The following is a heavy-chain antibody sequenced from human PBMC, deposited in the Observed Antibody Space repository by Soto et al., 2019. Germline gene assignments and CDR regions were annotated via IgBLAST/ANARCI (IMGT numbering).Heavy chain of an antibody. V-gene: IGHV3-30-3*01. D-gene: IGHD6-6*01. CDR1: GFTFSSYA. J-gene: IGHJ4*02. CDR2: ISHDGSKK. CDR3: ASGGYSSSSHYGY. Sequence: PGGSLRLSCAPSGFTFSSYAIHWVRQAPGKGLEWVAVISHDGSKKYYSDSVKGRFTISRDNFKNTLFLQMNSLRAEDTAVYYCASGGYSSSSHYGYWGQGTLVTVSS.